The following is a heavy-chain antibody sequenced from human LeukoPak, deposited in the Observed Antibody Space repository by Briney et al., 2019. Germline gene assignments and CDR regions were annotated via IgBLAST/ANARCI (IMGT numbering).Heavy chain of an antibody. CDR3: AKGSRGSCRGAYCYSFDN. V-gene: IGHV3-23*01. J-gene: IGHJ4*02. Sequence: GGSLRLSCAASGFSFSTYAMSWVRQIPGKGLERVSAISGSDPGTYYADSVKGRFTISRVNSRNTLYLQMNRLRVEDTAVYYCAKGSRGSCRGAYCYSFDNWGQGAVVTVSS. CDR1: GFSFSTYA. CDR2: ISGSDPGT. D-gene: IGHD2-21*02.